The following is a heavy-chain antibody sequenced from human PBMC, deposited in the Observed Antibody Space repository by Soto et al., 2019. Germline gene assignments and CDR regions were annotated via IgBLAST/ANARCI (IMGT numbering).Heavy chain of an antibody. D-gene: IGHD1-26*01. Sequence: GGSLRLSCAASGFTFSSYGMHWVRQAPGKGLEWVAVISYDGSNKYYADSVKGRFTISRDNSKNTLYLQMNSLRAEDTAVYYCAREWELLTPGAFDIWGQGTMVTVSS. V-gene: IGHV3-30*03. CDR2: ISYDGSNK. CDR3: AREWELLTPGAFDI. CDR1: GFTFSSYG. J-gene: IGHJ3*02.